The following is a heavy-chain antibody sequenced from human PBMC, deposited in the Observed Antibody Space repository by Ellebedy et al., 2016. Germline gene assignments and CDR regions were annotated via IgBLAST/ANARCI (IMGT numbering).Heavy chain of an antibody. V-gene: IGHV4-34*01. J-gene: IGHJ4*02. CDR2: INHSGST. CDR1: GGSFSGYY. Sequence: GSLRLSXAVYGGSFSGYYWSWIRQPPGKGLEWIGEINHSGSTNYNPSLKSRVTISVDTSKNQFSLKLSSVTAADTAVYYCARGRRNYYGSGSYYFPHDYWGQGTLVTVSS. CDR3: ARGRRNYYGSGSYYFPHDY. D-gene: IGHD3-10*01.